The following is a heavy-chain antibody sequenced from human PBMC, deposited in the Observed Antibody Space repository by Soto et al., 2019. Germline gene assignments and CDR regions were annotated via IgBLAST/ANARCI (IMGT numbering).Heavy chain of an antibody. Sequence: EASVKVSCKASGYTFTSYAMHWVRHAPGQRLEWMGCINAGNGNTKYSQQFQGRVTITRDTSARTAYMELSSLRSEDTAVYYCARERLRGNWFDPWGQGNLVTV. CDR3: ARERLRGNWFDP. J-gene: IGHJ5*02. CDR1: GYTFTSYA. V-gene: IGHV1-3*01. CDR2: INAGNGNT. D-gene: IGHD6-25*01.